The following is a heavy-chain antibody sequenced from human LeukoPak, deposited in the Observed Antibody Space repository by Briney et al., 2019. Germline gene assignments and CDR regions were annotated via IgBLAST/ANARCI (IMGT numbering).Heavy chain of an antibody. V-gene: IGHV4-38-2*02. CDR3: AGFTFFRGVVTFDY. Sequence: SETLSLTCTVSGYSLSSGYYWGWIPQPPGKWLEWIGSVDHSGGTYYNPSLRSRVSISVDTSKNQFSLKLSSVTAADTAVYSCAGFTFFRGVVTFDYWGQGTLVTVSS. D-gene: IGHD3-10*01. CDR1: GYSLSSGYY. J-gene: IGHJ4*02. CDR2: VDHSGGT.